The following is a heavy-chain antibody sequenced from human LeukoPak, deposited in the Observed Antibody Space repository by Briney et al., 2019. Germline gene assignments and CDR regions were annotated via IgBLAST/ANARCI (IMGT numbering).Heavy chain of an antibody. CDR1: GFAFSSYS. CDR2: ISSSSSYI. D-gene: IGHD3-22*01. J-gene: IGHJ4*02. Sequence: GGSLRLSCAASGFAFSSYSMNWVRQAPGKGLEWVSSISSSSSYIYYADSVKGRFTTSRDNAKNSLYLQMNSLRAEDTAVYYCARDDPSGCFDYWGQGTLVTVSS. CDR3: ARDDPSGCFDY. V-gene: IGHV3-21*01.